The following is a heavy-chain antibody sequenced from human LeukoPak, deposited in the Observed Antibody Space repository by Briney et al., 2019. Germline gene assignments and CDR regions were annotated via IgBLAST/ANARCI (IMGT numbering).Heavy chain of an antibody. D-gene: IGHD4-17*01. CDR2: IIPIFGTA. V-gene: IGHV1-69*05. J-gene: IGHJ4*02. CDR3: TSYRLLGDNGDATHY. Sequence: GASVKVSCKASGYTFTSYGISWVPQAPGQGLEWMGGIIPIFGTANYAQKFQGRVTITTDESTSTAYMELSSLRSEDTAVYYCTSYRLLGDNGDATHYWGQGTLVTVSS. CDR1: GYTFTSYG.